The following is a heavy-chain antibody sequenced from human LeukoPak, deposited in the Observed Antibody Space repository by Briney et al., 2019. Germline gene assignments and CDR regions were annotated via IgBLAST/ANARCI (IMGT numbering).Heavy chain of an antibody. D-gene: IGHD3-22*01. J-gene: IGHJ4*02. Sequence: KPSETLSLTCTVSGGSISSYYWSWIRQPPGKGLEWIGYIYSSGSTNYNPSLKSRVTISVGTSKNQFSLKLSSVTAADTAVYYCARAGDSSGYYPPVYWGQGTLVTVSS. CDR3: ARAGDSSGYYPPVY. V-gene: IGHV4-59*01. CDR2: IYSSGST. CDR1: GGSISSYY.